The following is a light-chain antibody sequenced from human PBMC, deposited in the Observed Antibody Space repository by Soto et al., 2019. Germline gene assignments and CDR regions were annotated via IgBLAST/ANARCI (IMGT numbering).Light chain of an antibody. CDR2: GAS. CDR3: QQFDTYSWT. J-gene: IGKJ1*01. V-gene: IGKV1-13*02. Sequence: ALPLTQSPSSLSASVGDRVTITCRASQGISSALAWYQQKPGKAPKVLIYGASSLESGVPSRFSGSGSGTDFTLTISSLQPEDFATYYCQQFDTYSWTFGQGTKVEIK. CDR1: QGISSA.